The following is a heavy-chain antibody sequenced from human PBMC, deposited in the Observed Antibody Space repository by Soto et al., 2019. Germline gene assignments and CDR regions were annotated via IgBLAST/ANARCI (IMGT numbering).Heavy chain of an antibody. CDR1: GGSISKFY. CDR2: VYATGTT. V-gene: IGHV4-4*07. D-gene: IGHD3-10*01. Sequence: SETLSLTCSASGGSISKFYWSWIRKTAGKGLEWMGRVYATGTTDYNPSLRSRVAMSVDISRKTFSLRLTSVTAADTGMYYCVRDGSKTLRDWFDPWGQGKLVTVSS. J-gene: IGHJ5*02. CDR3: VRDGSKTLRDWFDP.